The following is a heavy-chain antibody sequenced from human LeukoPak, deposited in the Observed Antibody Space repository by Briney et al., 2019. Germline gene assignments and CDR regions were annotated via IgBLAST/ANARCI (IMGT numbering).Heavy chain of an antibody. V-gene: IGHV4-59*01. CDR1: GGSISSYY. CDR3: ASERSDWFDP. CDR2: IYYSGST. J-gene: IGHJ5*02. Sequence: PSETLSLTCTVSGGSISSYYWSWIRQPPGKGLEWIGYIYYSGSTNYNPSLKSRVTISVDTSKNQFSLKLSSVTAADTAVYYCASERSDWFDPWGQGTLVTVSS.